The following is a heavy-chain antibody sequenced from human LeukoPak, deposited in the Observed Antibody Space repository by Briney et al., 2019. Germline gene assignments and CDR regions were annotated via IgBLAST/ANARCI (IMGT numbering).Heavy chain of an antibody. Sequence: PGGSLRLSCAASGFTFSSYAMSWVRQAPGKGLEWVSGISADGIRTYYADSVKGRFTISRDNSKNTLYLQMNSLGAADTAVFYCAKRSQTASSSYYYDYRGQGTLVTVSS. D-gene: IGHD3-22*01. CDR1: GFTFSSYA. V-gene: IGHV3-23*01. CDR2: ISADGIRT. CDR3: AKRSQTASSSYYYDY. J-gene: IGHJ4*02.